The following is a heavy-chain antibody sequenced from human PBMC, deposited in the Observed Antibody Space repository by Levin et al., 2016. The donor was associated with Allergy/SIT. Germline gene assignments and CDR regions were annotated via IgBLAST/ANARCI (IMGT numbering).Heavy chain of an antibody. Sequence: GESLKISCAASGFTFSDYYMSWIRQAPGKGLEWVSYIFNTGRTTYYADSVKGRFTMSRDNAKNSLYLQMNSLRAEDTAVYYCAKTNGRDYYNGMDVWGQGTTVTVSS. CDR1: GFTFSDYY. CDR3: AKTNGRDYYNGMDV. J-gene: IGHJ6*02. D-gene: IGHD1-14*01. CDR2: IFNTGRTT. V-gene: IGHV3-11*01.